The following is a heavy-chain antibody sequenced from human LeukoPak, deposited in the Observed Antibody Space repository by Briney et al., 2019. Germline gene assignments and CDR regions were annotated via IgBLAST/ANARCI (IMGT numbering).Heavy chain of an antibody. CDR3: ARTAYSSSWYQDY. V-gene: IGHV3-23*01. CDR2: ISGSGGST. D-gene: IGHD6-13*01. Sequence: QPGGSLRLSCAASGFTFSSYAMSWVRQAPGEGLEWVSAISGSGGSTYYADSVKGRFTISRDNSKNTLYLQMNSLRAEDTAVYYCARTAYSSSWYQDYWGQGTLVTVSS. J-gene: IGHJ4*02. CDR1: GFTFSSYA.